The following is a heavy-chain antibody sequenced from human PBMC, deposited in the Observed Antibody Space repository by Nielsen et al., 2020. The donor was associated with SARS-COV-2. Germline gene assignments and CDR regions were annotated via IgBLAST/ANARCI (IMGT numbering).Heavy chain of an antibody. V-gene: IGHV3-33*01. J-gene: IGHJ4*02. CDR3: ARESLGGEVFDY. CDR2: IWYDGSNK. Sequence: GESLKISCAASGFTFSSYGMHWVRQAPGKGLEWVAVIWYDGSNKYYADSVKGRFTISRDNSKNTLYLQMNSLRAEDTAVHYCARESLGGEVFDYWGQGTLVTVSS. D-gene: IGHD3-16*01. CDR1: GFTFSSYG.